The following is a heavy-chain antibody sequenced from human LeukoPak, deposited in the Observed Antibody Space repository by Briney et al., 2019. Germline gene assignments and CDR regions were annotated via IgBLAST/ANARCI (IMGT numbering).Heavy chain of an antibody. D-gene: IGHD3-16*02. CDR2: ISSSGSSI. CDR3: ARSPRVYVWGSYRYSTYFDY. J-gene: IGHJ4*02. Sequence: GGSLRLSCAASGFTFRSYEMNWVRQAPGKGLEWVSYISSSGSSIYYADSVKGRFTISRDNAKNSLYLQMNSLRAEDTAVYYCARSPRVYVWGSYRYSTYFDYWGQGTLVTVSS. V-gene: IGHV3-48*03. CDR1: GFTFRSYE.